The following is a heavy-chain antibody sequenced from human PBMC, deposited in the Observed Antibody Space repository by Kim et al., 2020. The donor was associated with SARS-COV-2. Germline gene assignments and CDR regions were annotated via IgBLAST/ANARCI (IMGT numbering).Heavy chain of an antibody. Sequence: LKSRVTISVDTSKNQFSLKLSSVTAADTAVYYCASGVTYYYDSSGSYFDYWGQGTLVTVSS. J-gene: IGHJ4*02. CDR3: ASGVTYYYDSSGSYFDY. D-gene: IGHD3-22*01. V-gene: IGHV4-59*09.